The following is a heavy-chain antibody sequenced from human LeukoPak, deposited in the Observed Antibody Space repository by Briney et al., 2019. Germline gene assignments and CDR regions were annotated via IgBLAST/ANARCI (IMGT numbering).Heavy chain of an antibody. CDR1: GFTFSSYA. V-gene: IGHV3-23*01. CDR3: AKHDLSGSYFVY. Sequence: GGSLRLSCAASGFTFSSYAMSWVRQAPGEGLEWVSTICGSGSCTYYADSVKGRFTISRDNSRNTLSLQMNSLRVEDAALYYCAKHDLSGSYFVYWGQGTLVTVSS. J-gene: IGHJ4*02. CDR2: ICGSGSCT. D-gene: IGHD3-10*01.